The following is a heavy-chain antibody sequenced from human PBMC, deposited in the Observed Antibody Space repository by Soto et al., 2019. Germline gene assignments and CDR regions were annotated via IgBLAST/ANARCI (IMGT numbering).Heavy chain of an antibody. J-gene: IGHJ4*02. V-gene: IGHV3-23*01. CDR2: VSPNGQGI. CDR3: AKDRDSPRDYFHY. Sequence: GGSLRLSCAASGFTLGRYGMSWVRQAPGKGLEWVSAVSPNGQGIYYADSVRGRFTISRDFSKNTVFLNMDSLRAEDTAVYYCAKDRDSPRDYFHYWGQGTLVTVSS. CDR1: GFTLGRYG.